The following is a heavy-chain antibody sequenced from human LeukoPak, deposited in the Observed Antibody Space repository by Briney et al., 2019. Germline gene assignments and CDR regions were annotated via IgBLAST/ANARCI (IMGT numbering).Heavy chain of an antibody. Sequence: PGGSLRLSCAASGFTVSSNYMSWVRQAPGKGLEWVSVIYTDGSTYYADSVKGRFTISRDNSKNTLYLQMNSLRAEDTAIYYCAKVLRAGRILTISLDSWGQGTLVTVSS. J-gene: IGHJ4*02. CDR1: GFTVSSNY. CDR3: AKVLRAGRILTISLDS. V-gene: IGHV3-53*01. D-gene: IGHD3-10*01. CDR2: IYTDGST.